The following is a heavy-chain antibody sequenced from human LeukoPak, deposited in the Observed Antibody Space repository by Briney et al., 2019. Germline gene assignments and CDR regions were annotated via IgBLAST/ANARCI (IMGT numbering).Heavy chain of an antibody. D-gene: IGHD3-10*01. CDR1: GFTFSSYA. CDR3: ARDYGSGKDVDY. CDR2: ISYDGSNK. Sequence: PGGSLRLSCAASGFTFSSYAMHWVRQAPVKGLEWVAVISYDGSNKYYADSVKGRFTISRDNSKNTLYLQMNSLRAEDTAVYYCARDYGSGKDVDYWGQGTLVTVSS. J-gene: IGHJ4*02. V-gene: IGHV3-30-3*01.